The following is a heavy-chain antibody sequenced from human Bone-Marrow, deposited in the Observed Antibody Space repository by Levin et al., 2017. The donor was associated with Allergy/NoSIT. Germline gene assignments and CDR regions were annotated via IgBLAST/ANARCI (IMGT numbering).Heavy chain of an antibody. CDR2: ISENGVTT. Sequence: GESLKISCATSGFTFSIYVMSWVRQAPGKGLEWVSVISENGVTTFYADSVKGRFTISRDNSKNTLFLQMNSLRAEDTALYYCAKRYCSGGSCYPRGLDGWGQGTSVIVSS. CDR1: GFTFSIYV. J-gene: IGHJ6*02. CDR3: AKRYCSGGSCYPRGLDG. D-gene: IGHD2-15*01. V-gene: IGHV3-23*01.